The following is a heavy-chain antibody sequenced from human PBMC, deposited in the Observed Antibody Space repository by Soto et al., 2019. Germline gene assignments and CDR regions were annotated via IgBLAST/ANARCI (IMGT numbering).Heavy chain of an antibody. Sequence: SETLSLTCSVSGRSINSGDSYWNWIRQNPGKGLEWIGFIYYTGNTYCNPSLRSRCSMSLDTSENQFSLKLSSVTAAGTAVYYCARNNGDFDDWGQGTLVTVSS. CDR3: ARNNGDFDD. CDR1: GRSINSGDSY. V-gene: IGHV4-31*03. J-gene: IGHJ4*02. CDR2: IYYTGNT. D-gene: IGHD1-1*01.